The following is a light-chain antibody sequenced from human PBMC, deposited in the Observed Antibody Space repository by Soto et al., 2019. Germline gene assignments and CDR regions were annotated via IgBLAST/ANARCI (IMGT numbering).Light chain of an antibody. CDR3: CSYAGTRKV. Sequence: QSVLTQPASVSGSPGQSITISCTGTSSDVGSYNLVSWYQKYPGKAPKLMIYEGTKRPSGVSNRFSGSKSANTASLTISGLQAEDEADYYCCSYAGTRKVFGGGTKLTVL. V-gene: IGLV2-23*01. J-gene: IGLJ2*01. CDR1: SSDVGSYNL. CDR2: EGT.